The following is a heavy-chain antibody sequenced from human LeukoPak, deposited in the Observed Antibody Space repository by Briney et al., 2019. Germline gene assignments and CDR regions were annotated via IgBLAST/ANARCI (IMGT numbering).Heavy chain of an antibody. CDR1: GFTFSSYS. V-gene: IGHV3-30*03. J-gene: IGHJ4*02. CDR3: ARGGILTGYYRY. CDR2: ISYDGSNK. Sequence: GGSLRLSCAASGFTFSSYSMNWVRQAPGKGLEWVAVISYDGSNKYYADSVKGRFTISRDNSKNTLYLQMNSLRAEDTAVYYCARGGILTGYYRYWGQGTLVTVSS. D-gene: IGHD3-9*01.